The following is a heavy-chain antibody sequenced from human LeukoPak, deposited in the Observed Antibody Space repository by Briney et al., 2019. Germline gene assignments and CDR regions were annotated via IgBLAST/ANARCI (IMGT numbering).Heavy chain of an antibody. CDR2: IYYSGST. J-gene: IGHJ5*02. V-gene: IGHV4-31*03. D-gene: IGHD3-3*01. Sequence: SETLSLTCTVSGGSISSGGYYWSWIRQHPGKGLEWIGYIYYSGSTYYNPSLKSRVTISVDTSKNQFSLKLSSVTAADTAVYYCARDHRVSGVGTNWFDPWGQGTLVTVSS. CDR3: ARDHRVSGVGTNWFDP. CDR1: GGSISSGGYY.